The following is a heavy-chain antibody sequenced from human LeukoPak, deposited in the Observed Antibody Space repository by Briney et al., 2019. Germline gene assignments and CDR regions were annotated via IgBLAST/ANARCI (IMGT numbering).Heavy chain of an antibody. CDR1: GYTFTSYG. Sequence: GASVKVSRKASGYTFTSYGISWVRQAPGQGLEWVGWISAYNGNTNYAQKLQGRVTMTTDTSTSTAYMELRSLRSDDTAVYYCARDSWTYYYGSGRDPIDPWGQGTLVTVSS. V-gene: IGHV1-18*01. D-gene: IGHD3-10*01. CDR3: ARDSWTYYYGSGRDPIDP. J-gene: IGHJ5*02. CDR2: ISAYNGNT.